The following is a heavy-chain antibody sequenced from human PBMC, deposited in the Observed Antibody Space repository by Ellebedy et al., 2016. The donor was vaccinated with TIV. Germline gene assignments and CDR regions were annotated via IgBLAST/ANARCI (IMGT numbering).Heavy chain of an antibody. CDR2: ISGSGGST. Sequence: GGSLRLXCAASGFTFSSYAMSWVRQAPGKGLEWVSAISGSGGSTYYADSVKGRFTISRDNSKNTLYLQMNSLRAEDTAVYYCAKKYYYGSGSYIPYWGQGTLVTVSS. J-gene: IGHJ4*02. V-gene: IGHV3-23*01. CDR1: GFTFSSYA. CDR3: AKKYYYGSGSYIPY. D-gene: IGHD3-10*01.